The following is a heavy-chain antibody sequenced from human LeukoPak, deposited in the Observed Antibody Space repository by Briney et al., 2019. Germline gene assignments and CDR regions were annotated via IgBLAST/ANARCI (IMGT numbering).Heavy chain of an antibody. CDR3: AKDMSYDSSGPSFDY. CDR2: ISWNSGSI. Sequence: PGRSLRLSCAASGFTFDDYAMHWVRQAPGKGLEWVSGISWNSGSIGYADSVKGRFTISRDNAKNFLYLQMNSLRAEDMALYYCAKDMSYDSSGPSFDYWGQGTLVTVSS. CDR1: GFTFDDYA. D-gene: IGHD3-22*01. J-gene: IGHJ4*02. V-gene: IGHV3-9*03.